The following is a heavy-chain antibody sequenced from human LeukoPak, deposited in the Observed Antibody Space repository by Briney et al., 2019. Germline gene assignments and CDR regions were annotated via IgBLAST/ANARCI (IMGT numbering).Heavy chain of an antibody. CDR2: INAYNGNT. J-gene: IGHJ4*02. D-gene: IGHD6-19*01. CDR1: GYTFTSYG. V-gene: IGHV1-18*01. Sequence: GASVKVSCKASGYTFTSYGISWVRQAPGQGLEWMGWINAYNGNTNYAQKLQGRVTMTTDTSTSTAYMELSSLRSEDTAVYYCARDIAVAGKGYWGQGTLVTVSS. CDR3: ARDIAVAGKGY.